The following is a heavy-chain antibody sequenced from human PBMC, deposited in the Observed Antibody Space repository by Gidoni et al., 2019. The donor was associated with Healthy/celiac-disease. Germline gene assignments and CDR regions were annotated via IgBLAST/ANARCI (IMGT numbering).Heavy chain of an antibody. D-gene: IGHD3-9*01. CDR1: GFTFSSYG. V-gene: IGHV3-33*01. J-gene: IGHJ5*02. Sequence: QVQLVESGGGVVQPGRSLRLSCAASGFTFSSYGMHWVRQAPGKGLEWVAVIWYDGSNKYYADSVKGRFTISRDNSKNTLYLQMNSLRAEDTAVYYCARDLGGYDIGGDNWFDPWGQGTLVTVSS. CDR2: IWYDGSNK. CDR3: ARDLGGYDIGGDNWFDP.